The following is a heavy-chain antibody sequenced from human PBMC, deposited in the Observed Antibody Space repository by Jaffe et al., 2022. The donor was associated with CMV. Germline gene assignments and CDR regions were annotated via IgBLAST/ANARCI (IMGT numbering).Heavy chain of an antibody. J-gene: IGHJ4*02. V-gene: IGHV3-15*01. CDR2: IKSKTDGGTT. CDR3: TTPYIAVASTGEFDY. CDR1: GFTFSNAW. D-gene: IGHD6-19*01. Sequence: EVQLVESGGGLVKPGGSLRLSCAASGFTFSNAWMSWVRQAPGKGLEWVGRIKSKTDGGTTDYAAPVKGRFTISRDDSKNTLYLQMNSLKTEDTAVYYCTTPYIAVASTGEFDYWGQGTLVTVSS.